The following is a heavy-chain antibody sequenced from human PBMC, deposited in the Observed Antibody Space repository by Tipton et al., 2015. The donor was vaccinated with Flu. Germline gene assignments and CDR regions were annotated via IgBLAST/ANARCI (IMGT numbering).Heavy chain of an antibody. CDR3: ARDTFRYCSGASCLSDYYYYGMAV. V-gene: IGHV4-61*01. D-gene: IGHD2-15*01. CDR1: GDSISTTIYY. CDR2: IYSSART. J-gene: IGHJ6*02. Sequence: TLSLTCTVSGDSISTTIYYWGWVRQPPGKGLEWIGYIYSSARTNYNSSLESRVTISVDTSKNQFSLNLSSVTAADTAVYYCARDTFRYCSGASCLSDYYYYGMAVWGQGTTVTVSS.